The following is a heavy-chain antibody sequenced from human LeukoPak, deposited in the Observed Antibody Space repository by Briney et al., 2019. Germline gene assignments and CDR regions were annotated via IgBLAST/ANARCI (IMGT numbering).Heavy chain of an antibody. CDR3: AASITIFGVVMDY. V-gene: IGHV3-23*01. J-gene: IGHJ4*02. CDR2: ISGSGGST. CDR1: GFTFSSYS. D-gene: IGHD3-3*01. Sequence: PGGSLRLSCAASGFTFSSYSMNWVRQAPGKGLEWVSAISGSGGSTYYADSVKGRFTISRDNSKNTLYLRMNSLRAEDTAVYYCAASITIFGVVMDYWGQGTLVTVSS.